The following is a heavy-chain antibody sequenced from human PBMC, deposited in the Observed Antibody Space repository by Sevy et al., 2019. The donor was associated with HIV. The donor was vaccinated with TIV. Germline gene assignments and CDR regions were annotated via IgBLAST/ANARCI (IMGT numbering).Heavy chain of an antibody. CDR2: ISGSGRIT. D-gene: IGHD2-15*01. CDR3: AKDWGYCSGGTCYFYGFDY. V-gene: IGHV3-23*01. CDR1: GFTFSTYA. Sequence: GGSLRLSCVASGFTFSTYAMSWVRQAPGKGLEWVSSISGSGRITYYADSVKGRFTISRENSNNTSYLQMNSLRVEDPAVYYCAKDWGYCSGGTCYFYGFDYWGQGTLVTVSS. J-gene: IGHJ4*02.